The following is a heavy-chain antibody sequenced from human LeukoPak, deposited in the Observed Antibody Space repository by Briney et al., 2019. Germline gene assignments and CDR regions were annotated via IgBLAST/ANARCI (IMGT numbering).Heavy chain of an antibody. CDR2: ISWNSGSI. CDR1: GFTFDDYA. Sequence: GGSLRLSCAASGFTFDDYAMHWVRQAPGKGLEWVSGISWNSGSIGYADSVRGRFTISRDNAKSSLFLQMSSVRAEDTAVYYCTRDSGSWYVGYWGQGTLVTVSS. D-gene: IGHD6-13*01. CDR3: TRDSGSWYVGY. J-gene: IGHJ4*02. V-gene: IGHV3-9*01.